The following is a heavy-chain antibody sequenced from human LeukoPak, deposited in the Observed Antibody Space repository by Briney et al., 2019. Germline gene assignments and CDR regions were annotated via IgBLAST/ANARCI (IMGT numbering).Heavy chain of an antibody. D-gene: IGHD3-22*01. Sequence: ASVKVSCKASGGTLSSYAISWVRQAPGQGLEWMGGIIPIFGTANYAQKFQGRVTITADESTSTVYMELSSLRSEDTAVYYCARGSLYYYDSSGYKNAFDIWGQGTMVTVSS. CDR3: ARGSLYYYDSSGYKNAFDI. V-gene: IGHV1-69*01. CDR1: GGTLSSYA. CDR2: IIPIFGTA. J-gene: IGHJ3*02.